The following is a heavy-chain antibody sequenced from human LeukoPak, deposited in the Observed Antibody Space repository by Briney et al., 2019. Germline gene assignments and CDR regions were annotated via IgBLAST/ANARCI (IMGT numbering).Heavy chain of an antibody. CDR3: ARRAYSSGYFFDY. CDR2: IYTSGST. J-gene: IGHJ4*02. V-gene: IGHV4-4*09. CDR1: GGSISSYY. D-gene: IGHD3-22*01. Sequence: SETLSLTCTVSGGSISSYYWSWIRQPPGKGLEWIGYIYTSGSTNYNPSLKSRVTISVDTSKNQFSLKLSSVTAADTAVYYCARRAYSSGYFFDYRGQGTLVTVSS.